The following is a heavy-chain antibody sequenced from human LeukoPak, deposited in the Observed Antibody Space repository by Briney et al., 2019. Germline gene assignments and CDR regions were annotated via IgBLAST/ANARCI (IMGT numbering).Heavy chain of an antibody. CDR2: IIPILGIA. Sequence: SVKVSCKASGGTFCSYAISWVRQAPGQGLEWMGRIIPILGIANYAQKFQGRVTITADKSTSTAYMELSSLRSEDTAVYYCARGRYSSSWYYGYWGQGTLVTVSS. J-gene: IGHJ4*02. D-gene: IGHD6-13*01. V-gene: IGHV1-69*04. CDR1: GGTFCSYA. CDR3: ARGRYSSSWYYGY.